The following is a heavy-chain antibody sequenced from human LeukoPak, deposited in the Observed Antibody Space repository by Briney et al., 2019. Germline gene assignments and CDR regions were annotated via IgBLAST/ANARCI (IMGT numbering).Heavy chain of an antibody. D-gene: IGHD1-20*01. CDR3: ARVITHFNWFDP. J-gene: IGHJ5*02. CDR1: GFTFSSYS. Sequence: PGGSLRLSCAASGFTFSSYSMNWVRQAPGKGLEWVSSISSSSSYIYYADSVKGRFTISRDNAKNSLYLQMNSLRAEDTAVYYCARVITHFNWFDPWGQGTLVTVSS. V-gene: IGHV3-21*04. CDR2: ISSSSSYI.